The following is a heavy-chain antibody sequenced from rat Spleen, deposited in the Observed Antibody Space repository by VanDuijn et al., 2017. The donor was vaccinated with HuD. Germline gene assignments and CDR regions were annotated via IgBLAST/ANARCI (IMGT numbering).Heavy chain of an antibody. CDR3: ARRNSGYSYYFAY. Sequence: EVQLVDSGGGLVQPGRSLKLSCAASGFTFSNYGMTWVRQAPAKGLEWVASISTGGANTYYRDSVKGRFTISRDNAKSTLYLQMDSLRSEDTATYDCARRNSGYSYYFAYWGQGVMVTVSS. D-gene: IGHD4-3*01. J-gene: IGHJ2*01. CDR1: GFTFSNYG. V-gene: IGHV5S13*01. CDR2: ISTGGANT.